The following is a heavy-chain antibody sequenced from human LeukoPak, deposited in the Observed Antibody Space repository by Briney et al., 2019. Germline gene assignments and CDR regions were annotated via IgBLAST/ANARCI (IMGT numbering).Heavy chain of an antibody. D-gene: IGHD3-10*01. CDR3: ATDPHYGSGSYLFDP. CDR2: FDPEDGET. V-gene: IGHV1-24*01. J-gene: IGHJ5*02. CDR1: GKTLIEVS. Sequence: ASVKVSCNVSGKTLIEVSIHWVRQAPRKGLEWMEGFDPEDGETIYAQKFQGRVTMTEDTSTGTAYMELSSLRSEDTAVYYCATDPHYGSGSYLFDPWGQGTLVTVSS.